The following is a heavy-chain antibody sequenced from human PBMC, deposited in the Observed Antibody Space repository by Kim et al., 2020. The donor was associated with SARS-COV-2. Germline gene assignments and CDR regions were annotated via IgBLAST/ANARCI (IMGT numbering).Heavy chain of an antibody. V-gene: IGHV3-21*01. J-gene: IGHJ6*02. CDR3: ARDGIDYDILTGYYKGRYYYYGMDV. CDR2: ISSSSSYI. D-gene: IGHD3-9*01. Sequence: GGSLRLSCAASGFTFSSYSMNWGRKAPGKGLEWVSSISSSSSYIYYADSVKGRFTISRDNAKNSLYLQMNSLRAEDTAVYYCARDGIDYDILTGYYKGRYYYYGMDVWGQGTTVTVSS. CDR1: GFTFSSYS.